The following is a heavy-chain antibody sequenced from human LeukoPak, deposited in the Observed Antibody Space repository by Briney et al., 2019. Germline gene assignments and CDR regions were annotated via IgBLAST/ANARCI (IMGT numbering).Heavy chain of an antibody. CDR2: IIPIFGTA. CDR3: ARSKGRGPHAFDI. J-gene: IGHJ3*02. V-gene: IGHV1-69*06. Sequence: SVKVSCKASGGTFSSYAISWVRQAPGQGLEWMGGIIPIFGTANYAQKFQGRVTITADKSTSTAYMELSSLRSEDTAVYYCARSKGRGPHAFDIWGQGTMVTVSS. CDR1: GGTFSSYA. D-gene: IGHD3-10*01.